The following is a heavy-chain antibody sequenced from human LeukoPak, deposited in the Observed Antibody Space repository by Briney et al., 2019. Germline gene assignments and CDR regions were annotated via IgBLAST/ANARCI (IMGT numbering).Heavy chain of an antibody. V-gene: IGHV5-51*01. CDR3: ARQENFWRGYLDY. CDR1: GYTFNNYW. CDR2: IYPGDSDT. Sequence: GESLKISCKGIGYTFNNYWIGWVRQMPGKGLEWMGIIYPGDSDTRYSPSFQGQVTISADKSISTAYLQWSSLKASDTAMYYCARQENFWRGYLDYWGQGTLVTVSS. J-gene: IGHJ4*02. D-gene: IGHD3-3*01.